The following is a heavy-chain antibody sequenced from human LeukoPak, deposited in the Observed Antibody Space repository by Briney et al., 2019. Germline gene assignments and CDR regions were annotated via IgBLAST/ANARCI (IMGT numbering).Heavy chain of an antibody. V-gene: IGHV4-59*01. CDR3: ARVSGVSYYYYMDV. J-gene: IGHJ6*03. CDR2: IYYSGST. CDR1: GGSFSKYY. Sequence: SETLSLTCAVYGGSFSKYYWSWIRQPPGKGLEWIGYIYYSGSTNYNPSLKSRVTISADTSKNQFSLKLSSVTAADTAVYYCARVSGVSYYYYMDVWGKGTTVTVSS.